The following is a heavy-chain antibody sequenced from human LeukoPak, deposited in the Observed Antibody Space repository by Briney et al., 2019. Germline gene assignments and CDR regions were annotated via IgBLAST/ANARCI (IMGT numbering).Heavy chain of an antibody. D-gene: IGHD3-10*01. CDR3: ARVYGSGSYFPRVGAFDI. J-gene: IGHJ3*02. Sequence: GASVKASRKAAGYTFTGYSMHWVRQVPGQGREWMGWINPNSGGTMHGHKLEGRVTMTRDTPTSTACSELSRLRSDDTAVYYCARVYGSGSYFPRVGAFDIWGQGTMVTVSS. V-gene: IGHV1-2*02. CDR1: GYTFTGYS. CDR2: INPNSGGT.